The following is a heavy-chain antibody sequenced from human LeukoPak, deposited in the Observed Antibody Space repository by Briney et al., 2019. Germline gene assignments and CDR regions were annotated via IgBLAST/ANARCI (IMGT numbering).Heavy chain of an antibody. V-gene: IGHV1-69*01. D-gene: IGHD4-17*01. CDR2: IIPIFGTA. Sequence: SVKVSCKASGGTFSSYAISWVRQAPGQGLEWMGGIIPIFGTANYAQKFQGRVTITADESTSTAYMELSSLRSEDTAVYYCARGGYGDLLVPFDYWGQGTLVTVSS. CDR3: ARGGYGDLLVPFDY. CDR1: GGTFSSYA. J-gene: IGHJ4*02.